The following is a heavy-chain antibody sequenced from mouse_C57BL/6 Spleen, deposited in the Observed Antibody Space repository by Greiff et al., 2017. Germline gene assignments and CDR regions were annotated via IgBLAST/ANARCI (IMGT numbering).Heavy chain of an antibody. CDR1: GFTFSSYG. Sequence: EVQGVESGGDLVKPGGSLKLSCAASGFTFSSYGWSWFRQTPDKRLEWAATFSSGGSYTYYPDSVKGRFTISRDNAKNTLYLQMSSLKSEDTAMYYCARQGDGPQAWFAYWGQGTLVTVSA. D-gene: IGHD2-3*01. CDR3: ARQGDGPQAWFAY. V-gene: IGHV5-6*01. CDR2: FSSGGSYT. J-gene: IGHJ3*01.